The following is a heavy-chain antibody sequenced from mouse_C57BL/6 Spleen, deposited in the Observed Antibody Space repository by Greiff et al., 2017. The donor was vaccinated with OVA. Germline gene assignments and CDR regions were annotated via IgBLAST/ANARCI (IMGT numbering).Heavy chain of an antibody. V-gene: IGHV2-2*01. CDR3: ARTYYSNYGGAMDY. Sequence: QVQLKQSGPGLVQPSQSLSITCTVSGFSLTSYGVHWVRQSPGKGLEWLGVIWSGGSTDYNAAVISRLSISKDNSKSQVFFKMNSLQADDTAIYYCARTYYSNYGGAMDYWGQGTSVTVSS. CDR2: IWSGGST. CDR1: GFSLTSYG. J-gene: IGHJ4*01. D-gene: IGHD2-5*01.